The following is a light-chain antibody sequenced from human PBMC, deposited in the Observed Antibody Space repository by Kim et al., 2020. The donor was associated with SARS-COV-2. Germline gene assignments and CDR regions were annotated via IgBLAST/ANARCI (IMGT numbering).Light chain of an antibody. V-gene: IGKV1-39*01. J-gene: IGKJ4*01. CDR1: QSSSSY. Sequence: AAVGDIVTITCRASQSSSSYLNWYQQKPGKAPKLLIYAASSLQSGVPSRFSGSGSGTDFTLTISSLQPEDFATYYCQQSYSTPLTFGGGTKVDIK. CDR2: AAS. CDR3: QQSYSTPLT.